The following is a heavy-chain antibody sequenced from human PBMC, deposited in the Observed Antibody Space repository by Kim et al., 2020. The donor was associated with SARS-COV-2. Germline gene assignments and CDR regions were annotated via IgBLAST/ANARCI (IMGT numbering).Heavy chain of an antibody. D-gene: IGHD3-22*01. Sequence: SETLSLTCAVYGGSFSGYYWSWIRQPPGKGLEWIGEINHSGSTNYNPSLKSRVTISVDTSKNQFSLKLSSVTAADTAVYYCARASVYYYDSSGPVDYWG. V-gene: IGHV4-34*01. J-gene: IGHJ4*01. CDR3: ARASVYYYDSSGPVDY. CDR2: INHSGST. CDR1: GGSFSGYY.